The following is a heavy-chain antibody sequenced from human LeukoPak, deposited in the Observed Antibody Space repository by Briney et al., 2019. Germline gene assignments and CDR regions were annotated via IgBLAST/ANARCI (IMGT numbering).Heavy chain of an antibody. CDR1: GFTFSSYA. V-gene: IGHV3-23*01. D-gene: IGHD3-3*01. J-gene: IGHJ6*02. CDR3: ATSTLYYDFWSGYYYGMDV. CDR2: ISGSGGST. Sequence: PGGSLRLSCAASGFTFSSYAMSWVRQAPGKGLEWVSAISGSGGSTYYADSVKGRFTISRDNSKNTLYLQMNSLRAEDTAVYYCATSTLYYDFWSGYYYGMDVWGQGTTVTVSS.